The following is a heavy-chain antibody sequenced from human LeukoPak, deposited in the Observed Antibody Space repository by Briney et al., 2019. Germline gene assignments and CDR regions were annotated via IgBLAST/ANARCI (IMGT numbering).Heavy chain of an antibody. D-gene: IGHD6-13*01. CDR1: GFTFSSYA. J-gene: IGHJ4*02. CDR3: AKAGYGSSWYVPDY. V-gene: IGHV3-23*01. Sequence: GGSLRLSCAASGFTFSSYAMSWVRQAPGKGLEWVSAISGSGGSTYYADSVKGRFTISRDNSKNALYLQMNSLRAEDTAVYYCAKAGYGSSWYVPDYWGQGTLVTVSS. CDR2: ISGSGGST.